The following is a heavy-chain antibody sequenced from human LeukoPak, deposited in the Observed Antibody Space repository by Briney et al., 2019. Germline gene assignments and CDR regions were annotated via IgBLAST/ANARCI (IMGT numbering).Heavy chain of an antibody. J-gene: IGHJ6*02. D-gene: IGHD3-22*01. CDR3: ARAPLNYYDSSVYYGMDV. Sequence: GGSLRLSCAASGFTFSSYWMHWVRQAPGKGLVWVSRINSDGSSTSYADSVKGRFTISRDNAKNTLYLQMNSLRAEGTAVYYCARAPLNYYDSSVYYGMDVWGQGTTVTVSS. CDR1: GFTFSSYW. CDR2: INSDGSST. V-gene: IGHV3-74*01.